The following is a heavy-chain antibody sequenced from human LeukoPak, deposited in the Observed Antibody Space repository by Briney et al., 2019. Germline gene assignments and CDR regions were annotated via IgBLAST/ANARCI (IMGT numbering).Heavy chain of an antibody. D-gene: IGHD1-26*01. CDR2: IIPIFGTA. V-gene: IGHV1-69*06. J-gene: IGHJ4*02. Sequence: SVKVSCKASGGTFSSYAISWVRQAPGQGLEWMGGIIPIFGTANYAQKFQGRVTITADKSTSTAYMELSSLRSEDTAVYYCATEEIVVGATTPDYWGQGTLVTVSS. CDR1: GGTFSSYA. CDR3: ATEEIVVGATTPDY.